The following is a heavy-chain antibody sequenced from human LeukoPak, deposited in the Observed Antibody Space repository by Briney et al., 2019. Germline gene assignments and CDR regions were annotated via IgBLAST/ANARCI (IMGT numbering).Heavy chain of an antibody. D-gene: IGHD6-19*01. J-gene: IGHJ4*02. V-gene: IGHV3-53*01. CDR2: VHSGGNT. CDR3: ARASTSGWDGFDH. CDR1: GFTVSGNY. Sequence: GGSLRLSCAASGFTVSGNYMSWVRQAPGKGLEWVSVVHSGGNTYYADSVKSRFAISRDNSKNTLYLQMNSLRAEDTAVYFCARASTSGWDGFDHWGQGTLVTVSS.